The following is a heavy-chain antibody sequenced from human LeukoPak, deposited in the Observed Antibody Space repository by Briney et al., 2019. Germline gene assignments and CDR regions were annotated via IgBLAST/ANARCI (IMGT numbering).Heavy chain of an antibody. Sequence: ASVKVSCKASGYTFTSYGISWVRQAPGQGLEWMGWINPYNGNTNYAQKLQGRVTMTTDTSTSTAYMELRSLRSDDTAVYYCARALGYYDFWSGYAGHAFDIRVQGTRITVSS. J-gene: IGHJ3*02. V-gene: IGHV1-18*04. D-gene: IGHD3-3*01. CDR1: GYTFTSYG. CDR2: INPYNGNT. CDR3: ARALGYYDFWSGYAGHAFDI.